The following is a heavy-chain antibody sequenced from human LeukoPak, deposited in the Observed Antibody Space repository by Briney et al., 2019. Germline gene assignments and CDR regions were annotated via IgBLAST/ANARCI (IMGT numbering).Heavy chain of an antibody. J-gene: IGHJ3*02. Sequence: KPSETLSLTCTVSGGSISSSSYYWGWIRQPPGKGLEWIGSIYYSGSTYYNPSLKSRVTISVDTSKNQFSLKLSSVTAADTAVYYCARRTVHTVSWGAFDIWGQGTMVTVSS. V-gene: IGHV4-39*01. D-gene: IGHD5-18*01. CDR1: GGSISSSSYY. CDR3: ARRTVHTVSWGAFDI. CDR2: IYYSGST.